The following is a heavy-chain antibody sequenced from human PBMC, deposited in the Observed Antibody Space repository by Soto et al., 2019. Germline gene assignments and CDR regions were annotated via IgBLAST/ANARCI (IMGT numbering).Heavy chain of an antibody. CDR3: ARDSIAARLGFDF. Sequence: EGSLRLSCAASGFTFSSYAMHWVRQAPGKGLEWVAVISYDGSNKYYADSVKGRFTISRDNSKNTLYLQMNSLRAEDTAVYYCARDSIAARLGFDFGGQGAVVTVAS. CDR2: ISYDGSNK. V-gene: IGHV3-30-3*01. J-gene: IGHJ4*02. D-gene: IGHD6-6*01. CDR1: GFTFSSYA.